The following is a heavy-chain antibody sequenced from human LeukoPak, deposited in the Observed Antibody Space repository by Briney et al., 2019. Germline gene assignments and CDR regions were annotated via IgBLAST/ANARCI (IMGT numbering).Heavy chain of an antibody. J-gene: IGHJ5*02. CDR1: GFTFSSYE. Sequence: GGSLRLSCAASGFTFSSYEMNWVRQAPGKGLEWVSYISSSGSTIYYADSVKGRFTISRDNAKNSLYLQMNSLRAEDTAVYYCAKDLSLRWFDPWGQGTLVTVSS. V-gene: IGHV3-48*03. D-gene: IGHD5/OR15-5a*01. CDR2: ISSSGSTI. CDR3: AKDLSLRWFDP.